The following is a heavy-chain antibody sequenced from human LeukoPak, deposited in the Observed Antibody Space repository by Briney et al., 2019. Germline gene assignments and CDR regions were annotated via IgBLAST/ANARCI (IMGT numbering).Heavy chain of an antibody. D-gene: IGHD6-13*01. CDR3: ARGHLIRQQLVKTYDP. CDR1: GYTFTDYY. J-gene: IGHJ5*02. CDR2: INPNSGGT. Sequence: ASVKVSCKASGYTFTDYYMHWVRQAPGQGLECMGWINPNSGGTNYAQKFQGRVTMTRDTSISTAYMELSRLRSDDTAVYYCARGHLIRQQLVKTYDPWGQGTLVTVSS. V-gene: IGHV1-2*02.